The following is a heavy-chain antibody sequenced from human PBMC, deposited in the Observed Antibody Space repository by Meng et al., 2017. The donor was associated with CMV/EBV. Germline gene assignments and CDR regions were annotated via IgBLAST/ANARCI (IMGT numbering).Heavy chain of an antibody. CDR3: AKDKTHSVYYYYGMGV. Sequence: GESLKISCAASGFTFSSYGMYWVRQAPGKGREWVSVISGSGGSTYYADSVKGRFAISRDNSKNTLNLQSNSLRAEDTAVYYCAKDKTHSVYYYYGMGVWGQGTTVTVSS. V-gene: IGHV3-23*01. CDR1: GFTFSSYG. CDR2: ISGSGGST. J-gene: IGHJ6*02. D-gene: IGHD3-10*01.